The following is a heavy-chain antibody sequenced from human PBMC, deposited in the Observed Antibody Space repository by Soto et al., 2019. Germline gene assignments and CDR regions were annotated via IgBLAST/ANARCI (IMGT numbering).Heavy chain of an antibody. D-gene: IGHD1-26*01. V-gene: IGHV1-69*01. CDR1: GFTFSSYA. CDR3: ARDPFRGVGASDY. Sequence: QVQLVESGGGVVQPGRSLRLSCAASGFTFSSYAISWVRQAPGQGLEWMGGIIPIFGTANYAQKFQGRVTITADESTSTAYMELSSLRSEDTAVYYCARDPFRGVGASDYWGQGTLVTVSS. J-gene: IGHJ4*02. CDR2: IIPIFGTA.